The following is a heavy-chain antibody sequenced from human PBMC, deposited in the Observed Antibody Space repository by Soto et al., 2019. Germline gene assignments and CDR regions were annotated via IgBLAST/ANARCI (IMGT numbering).Heavy chain of an antibody. Sequence: SETLSLTCAVYGGSFSGYYWSWIRQPPGKGLEWIGEINHSGSTNYNPSLKSRVTISVDTSKNQFSLKLSSVTAADTAVYYCARGVLVVVVAATRRGAFDIWGQGTMVTVSS. V-gene: IGHV4-34*01. D-gene: IGHD2-15*01. CDR3: ARGVLVVVVAATRRGAFDI. J-gene: IGHJ3*02. CDR2: INHSGST. CDR1: GGSFSGYY.